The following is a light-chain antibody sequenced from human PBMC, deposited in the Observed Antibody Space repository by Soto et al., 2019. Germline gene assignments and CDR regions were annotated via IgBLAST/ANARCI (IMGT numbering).Light chain of an antibody. V-gene: IGLV2-8*01. Sequence: QSVLTQPPSASGSPGQSVTISCTGSSCDIGGYDFVSWYQQHPGKVPKLLIYEVTKRPSGVPDRFSGSKSGNTASLTVSGLQADDEADYYCCSHAGSKNYYLFGPGTKVTIL. CDR3: CSHAGSKNYYL. CDR1: SCDIGGYDF. CDR2: EVT. J-gene: IGLJ1*01.